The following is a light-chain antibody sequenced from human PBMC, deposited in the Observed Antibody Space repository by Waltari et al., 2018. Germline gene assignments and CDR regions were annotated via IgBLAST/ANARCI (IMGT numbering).Light chain of an antibody. CDR3: AAWDDSLSGVV. V-gene: IGLV1-47*01. CDR1: SSNIGRNY. Sequence: QSVLTQPPSASGTPGQRVTISCSGSSSNIGRNYVYWYQQLPGTAPKLLFYRNNQRPSGVPDRFSGSRSGPSASLAISGLRSEDEADYYCAAWDDSLSGVVFGGGTKLTVL. CDR2: RNN. J-gene: IGLJ2*01.